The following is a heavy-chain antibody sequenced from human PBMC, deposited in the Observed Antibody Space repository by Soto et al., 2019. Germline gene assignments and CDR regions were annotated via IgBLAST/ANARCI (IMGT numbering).Heavy chain of an antibody. V-gene: IGHV1-2*02. CDR3: GRGRSGQIVIFY. D-gene: IGHD3-3*02. J-gene: IGHJ4*02. CDR2: IGPESGAT. Sequence: ASVKVSCKTSGHTFTGHYIHWVRQAPQQGPEWMGEIGPESGATRYAEKFRGRVTMTMDTSITTVYMELRNLSPDDTAVYYCGRGRSGQIVIFYWGQGTPVTV. CDR1: GHTFTGHY.